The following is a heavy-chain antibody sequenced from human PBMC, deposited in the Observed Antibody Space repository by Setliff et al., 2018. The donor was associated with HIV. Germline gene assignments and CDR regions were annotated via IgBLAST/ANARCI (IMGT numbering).Heavy chain of an antibody. D-gene: IGHD3-16*01. CDR2: IKSKIDGGTT. V-gene: IGHV3-15*01. J-gene: IGHJ4*02. CDR3: AAVPWGHSSLIIDH. CDR1: GFTFSYSW. Sequence: GGSLRLSCAASGFTFSYSWMNWVRQAPGKGLEWVGRIKSKIDGGTTDYAATVKGRFTISRDDSKRMVYLQMHSLRVEDTAVYYCAAVPWGHSSLIIDHWGQGTPVTVSS.